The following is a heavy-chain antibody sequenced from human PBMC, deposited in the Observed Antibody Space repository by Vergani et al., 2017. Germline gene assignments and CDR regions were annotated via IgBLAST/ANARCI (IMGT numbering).Heavy chain of an antibody. CDR1: GGSISSSSYY. D-gene: IGHD6-19*01. CDR2: IYYSGST. J-gene: IGHJ4*02. V-gene: IGHV4-39*07. CDR3: ARGVWNYGYSSGWYTPHAYYFDY. Sequence: QVQLQESGPGLVKPSETLSLTCTVSGGSISSSSYYWGWIRQPPGKGLEWIGSIYYSGSTYYNPSLKSRVTISVDTSKNQFSLKLSSVTAADTAVYYCARGVWNYGYSSGWYTPHAYYFDYWGQGTLVTVSS.